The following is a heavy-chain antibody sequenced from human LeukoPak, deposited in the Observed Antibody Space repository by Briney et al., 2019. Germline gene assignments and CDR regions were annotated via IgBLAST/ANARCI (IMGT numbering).Heavy chain of an antibody. CDR3: ARDQGYSRAFDI. J-gene: IGHJ3*02. D-gene: IGHD2-21*01. Sequence: GGSLRLSCAASGFTVSSNYMNWVRQAPGKGVEWVSVIYSGGSTYYADSVKGRFTISRDNSKNTLYFQMNSLRAEDTAVYYCARDQGYSRAFDIWGQGTMVTVSS. CDR1: GFTVSSNY. V-gene: IGHV3-66*01. CDR2: IYSGGST.